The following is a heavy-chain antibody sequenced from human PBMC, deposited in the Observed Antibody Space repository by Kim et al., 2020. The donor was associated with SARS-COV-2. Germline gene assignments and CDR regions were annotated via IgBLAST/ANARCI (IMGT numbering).Heavy chain of an antibody. CDR3: AKDPVDDFWSGEGVYGMGV. CDR2: ITGRGGDT. Sequence: GGSLRLSCAASGFTFNNCAMTWVRQAPGKGLEWVSSITGRGGDTYYADSVKGRFTISTDNSKNTLFLQMNSLRAEDTAVYYCAKDPVDDFWSGEGVYGMGVWGQGTTVTVSS. CDR1: GFTFNNCA. D-gene: IGHD3-3*01. V-gene: IGHV3-23*01. J-gene: IGHJ6*02.